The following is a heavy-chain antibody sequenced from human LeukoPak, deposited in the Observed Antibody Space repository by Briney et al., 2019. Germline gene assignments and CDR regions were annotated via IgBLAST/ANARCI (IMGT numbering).Heavy chain of an antibody. V-gene: IGHV1-2*02. CDR3: PRAPHRIQLWSNYYYHMDV. Sequence: SVKVSCKASGYTFAGYYMHWVRQPPGQGREGMGLINPNSGGTNYAQKVQGRVTMTRDTSISTAYMEPSRLRSDDTAAYYCPRAPHRIQLWSNYYYHMDVWGNGATVTASS. CDR2: INPNSGGT. D-gene: IGHD5-18*01. CDR1: GYTFAGYY. J-gene: IGHJ6*03.